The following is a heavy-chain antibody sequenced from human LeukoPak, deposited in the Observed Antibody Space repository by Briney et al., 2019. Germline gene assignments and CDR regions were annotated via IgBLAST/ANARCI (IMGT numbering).Heavy chain of an antibody. CDR1: GGSISSYY. CDR2: IYYSGNT. CDR3: ARDVGYSYGPFDY. Sequence: SETLSLTCTVSGGSISSYYWSWIRQPPGKGLEWIGYIYYSGNTNYNPSLKRRVIISVDTSKNQFSLKLSSVTAADTAVYYCARDVGYSYGPFDYWGQGTLVTVSS. V-gene: IGHV4-59*01. J-gene: IGHJ4*02. D-gene: IGHD5-18*01.